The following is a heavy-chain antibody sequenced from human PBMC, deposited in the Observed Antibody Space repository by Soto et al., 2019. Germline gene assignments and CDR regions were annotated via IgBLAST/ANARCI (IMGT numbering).Heavy chain of an antibody. CDR2: IKEDGSEK. D-gene: IGHD1-1*01. CDR3: ARDQLDAFDI. Sequence: EVQLVESGGGLVQPGGSLRLSCAASGFTFSSYWMSWVRQAPGKGLEWVANIKEDGSEKYYADAVKGRFTISRDNAQNSMYLQMSSLRAEDTAVYYCARDQLDAFDIWGQGTMVTVSS. J-gene: IGHJ3*02. CDR1: GFTFSSYW. V-gene: IGHV3-7*01.